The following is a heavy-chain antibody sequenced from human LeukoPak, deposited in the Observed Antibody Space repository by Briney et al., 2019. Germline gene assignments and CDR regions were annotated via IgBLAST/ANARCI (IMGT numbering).Heavy chain of an antibody. CDR1: GGTFSSYA. CDR2: IIPIFGTA. Sequence: AVKVSCKASGGTFSSYAISWVRHTPGQGLERMGGIIPIFGTANYAQKFQGRVTITTDESTSTAYLELSRLRSDDTAVYYGARDLTIVGGVSDPRIRGHWGQGTLVTVSS. V-gene: IGHV1-69*05. D-gene: IGHD3-3*01. CDR3: ARDLTIVGGVSDPRIRGH. J-gene: IGHJ4*02.